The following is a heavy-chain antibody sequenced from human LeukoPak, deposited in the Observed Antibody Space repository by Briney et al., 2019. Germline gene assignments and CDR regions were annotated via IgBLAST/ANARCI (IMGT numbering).Heavy chain of an antibody. CDR2: ISGSGGNT. CDR1: GFTFSTYV. D-gene: IGHD3-10*01. CDR3: AKDKGGSGSYYTYYFDY. Sequence: GGSLRLSCAASGFTFSTYVMNWVRQAPGKGLEWVSAISGSGGNTYYADSVKGRFTISRDNSKNTLYLQMNSLRAEDTAVYYCAKDKGGSGSYYTYYFDYWGQGTLVTVSS. V-gene: IGHV3-23*01. J-gene: IGHJ4*02.